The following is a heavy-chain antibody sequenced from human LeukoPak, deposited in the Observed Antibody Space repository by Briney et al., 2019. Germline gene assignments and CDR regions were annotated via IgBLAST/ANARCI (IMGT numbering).Heavy chain of an antibody. Sequence: SQTLSLTCTVSGGSISSGGYYWSWIRQPPGKGLEWIGEINHSGSTNYNPSLKSRVTISVDTSKNQFSLKLSSVTAADTAVYYCARGGGRGYSYGSSGYYFDYWGQGTLVTVSS. CDR2: INHSGST. J-gene: IGHJ4*02. D-gene: IGHD5-18*01. V-gene: IGHV4-30-2*01. CDR1: GGSISSGGYY. CDR3: ARGGGRGYSYGSSGYYFDY.